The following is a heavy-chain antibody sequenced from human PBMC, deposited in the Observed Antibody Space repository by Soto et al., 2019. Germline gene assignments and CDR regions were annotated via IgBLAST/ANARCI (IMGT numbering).Heavy chain of an antibody. V-gene: IGHV1-18*01. CDR1: GYTFTSYG. CDR3: ARDKGYCSSTSCYGGSMDV. CDR2: ISAYNGNT. Sequence: GASVKVSCKASGYTFTSYGISWVRQAPGQGLEWMGWISAYNGNTNYAQKLQGRVTMTTDTSTSTAYMELRSLRSDDTAVYYCARDKGYCSSTSCYGGSMDVWGKGTTVTVSS. J-gene: IGHJ6*03. D-gene: IGHD2-2*01.